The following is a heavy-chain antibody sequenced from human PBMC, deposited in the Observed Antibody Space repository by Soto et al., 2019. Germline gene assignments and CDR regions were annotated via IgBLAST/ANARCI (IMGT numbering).Heavy chain of an antibody. J-gene: IGHJ4*02. CDR1: GFTFSSFA. CDR3: AKALQWLSTYYFEF. D-gene: IGHD6-19*01. Sequence: GGSLRLSCAASGFTFSSFAMSWVRQAPGKGLEWVSGISDSGGSTYYADSVKGRFTISRDNSKNTLYLQMSSLRAEDTAIYYCAKALQWLSTYYFEFWGQGSLVTVSS. V-gene: IGHV3-23*01. CDR2: ISDSGGST.